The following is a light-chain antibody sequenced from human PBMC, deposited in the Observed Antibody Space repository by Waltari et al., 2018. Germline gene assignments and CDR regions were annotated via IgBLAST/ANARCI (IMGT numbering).Light chain of an antibody. V-gene: IGKV1-39*01. CDR2: AAS. J-gene: IGKJ2*01. Sequence: DIQMTQSPSSLSASVGASVTIPCRASQTISTYLNWYQQTAGKAPKLLIYAASTLQSGVPSRFRGSGSGTDFTLTISSLQPEDFATYYCHQSHTAPHTFGQGTKLEIK. CDR3: HQSHTAPHT. CDR1: QTISTY.